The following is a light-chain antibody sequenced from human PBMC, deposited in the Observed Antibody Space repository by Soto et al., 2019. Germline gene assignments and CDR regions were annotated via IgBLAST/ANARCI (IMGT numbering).Light chain of an antibody. CDR3: QQYNSYSS. J-gene: IGKJ1*01. Sequence: DIQMTQSPSSLSASVGDRVTITCRASQSIETWLAWYQQKPGKAPKLLIYDASSLQAGVPSRFSGSGSGTEFTLTISSLQPDDFATYYCQQYNSYSSFGQGTKVDI. V-gene: IGKV1-5*01. CDR1: QSIETW. CDR2: DAS.